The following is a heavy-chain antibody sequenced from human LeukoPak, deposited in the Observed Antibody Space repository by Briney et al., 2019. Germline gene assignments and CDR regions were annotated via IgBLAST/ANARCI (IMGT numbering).Heavy chain of an antibody. CDR3: ARDIMAYDYVWGSYWDYFDY. D-gene: IGHD3-16*01. CDR1: GYTXTSYG. V-gene: IGHV1-18*01. J-gene: IGHJ4*02. CDR2: ISSYNGNT. Sequence: ASVKVSCRASGYTXTSYGISGVRQAPGQGLEWMGWISSYNGNTNYAQKLQGRVTMTTDTSTSTAYMELRSLRSDDTAVYYCARDIMAYDYVWGSYWDYFDYWGQGTLVTVSS.